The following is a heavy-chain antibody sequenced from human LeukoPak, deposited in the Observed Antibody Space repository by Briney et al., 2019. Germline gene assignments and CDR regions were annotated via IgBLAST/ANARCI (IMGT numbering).Heavy chain of an antibody. Sequence: SETLSLTCAVYGGSFSGYYWSWIRQPPGKGLEWIGEINHSGSTNYNPSLKSRVTMSVDTSKNQFSLKLSSVTAADTAVYYCARGGRYTPYYYGSGSYYPPSPFDYWGQGTLVTVSS. CDR1: GGSFSGYY. CDR3: ARGGRYTPYYYGSGSYYPPSPFDY. V-gene: IGHV4-34*01. CDR2: INHSGST. D-gene: IGHD3-10*01. J-gene: IGHJ4*02.